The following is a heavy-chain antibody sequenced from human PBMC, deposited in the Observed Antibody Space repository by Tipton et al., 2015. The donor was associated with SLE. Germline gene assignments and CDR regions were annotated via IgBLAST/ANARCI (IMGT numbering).Heavy chain of an antibody. CDR3: ASSYSSSNAFDI. V-gene: IGHV4-34*11. CDR2: IYYSGST. J-gene: IGHJ3*02. Sequence: TLSLTCAVYGGSFSGYYWSWIRQPPGKGLEWIGYIYYSGSTNYNPSLKSRVTISVDTSKNQFSLKLSSVTAADTAVYYCASSYSSSNAFDIWSQGTMVTVSS. D-gene: IGHD6-6*01. CDR1: GGSFSGYY.